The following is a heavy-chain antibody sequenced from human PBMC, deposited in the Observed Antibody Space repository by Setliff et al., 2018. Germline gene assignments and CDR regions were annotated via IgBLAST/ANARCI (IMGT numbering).Heavy chain of an antibody. J-gene: IGHJ4*01. CDR2: VNSGVSA. Sequence: GGSLRLSCVTSGFAFTSYHMTWVRQAPGKGLEWVASVNSGVSADYTDSVKGRFTISRDSSRNTLYLQMKSLRAEDTGIYYCATSTIITYYFDYWGHGTLVTVSS. CDR3: ATSTIITYYFDY. V-gene: IGHV3-23*01. D-gene: IGHD4-4*01. CDR1: GFAFTSYH.